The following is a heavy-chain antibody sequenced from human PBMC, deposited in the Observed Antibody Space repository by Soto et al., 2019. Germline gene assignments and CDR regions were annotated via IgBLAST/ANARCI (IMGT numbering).Heavy chain of an antibody. V-gene: IGHV1-18*03. CDR1: GYTFTTYG. D-gene: IGHD5-18*01. CDR2: INTNRGNT. CDR3: ARDSYGLFDS. J-gene: IGHJ4*02. Sequence: QVQLVQSGAEVTTPGASVKVSCKASGYTFTTYGINWVRQAPGQGLEWMGWINTNRGNTRYPERLQGRVTMTIDTSTSTAYMELRSLRSDDMAVYYCARDSYGLFDSWGQGTLVTVSS.